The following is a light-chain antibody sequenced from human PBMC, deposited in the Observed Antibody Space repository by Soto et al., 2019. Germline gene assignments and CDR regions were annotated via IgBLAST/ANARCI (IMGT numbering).Light chain of an antibody. V-gene: IGKV4-1*01. CDR3: QQYFVSPP. J-gene: IGKJ1*01. Sequence: DIVMTQSPDSLPVSVGERATINCKSSQSLFYNSDNKNYLAWYQQKPGQPPKLLISWASTRESGVPDRFSGSGSETDFTLTSGGLQAEDVAVYYWQQYFVSPPFGQGTTVEI. CDR1: QSLFYNSDNKNY. CDR2: WAS.